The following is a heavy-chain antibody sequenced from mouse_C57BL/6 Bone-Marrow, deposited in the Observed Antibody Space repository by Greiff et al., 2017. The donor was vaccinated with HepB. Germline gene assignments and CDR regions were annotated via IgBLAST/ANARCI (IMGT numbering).Heavy chain of an antibody. CDR3: TRDGSSPAWFAY. V-gene: IGHV1-15*01. D-gene: IGHD1-1*01. Sequence: QVHVKQSGAELVRPGASVTLSCKASGYTFTDYEMHWVKQTPVHGLEWIGAIDPETGGTAYNQKFKGKAILTADKSSSKAYMELRSLTSEDSAVYYGTRDGSSPAWFAYWGQGTLVTVSA. CDR2: IDPETGGT. J-gene: IGHJ3*01. CDR1: GYTFTDYE.